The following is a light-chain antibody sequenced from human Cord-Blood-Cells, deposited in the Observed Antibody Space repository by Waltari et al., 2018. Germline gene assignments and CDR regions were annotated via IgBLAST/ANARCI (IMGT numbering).Light chain of an antibody. V-gene: IGLV1-47*01. CDR3: AAWDDSLSGPG. Sequence: QSVLTQPPSASGTPGQRVTISCSGSSSNIGSNYVYWYQQLPGTAPKLPICRNNQRPSGVPDRFSGSKSGTSASLAISGLRSEDEADYYCAAWDDSLSGPGFGGGTKLTVL. CDR2: RNN. J-gene: IGLJ3*02. CDR1: SSNIGSNY.